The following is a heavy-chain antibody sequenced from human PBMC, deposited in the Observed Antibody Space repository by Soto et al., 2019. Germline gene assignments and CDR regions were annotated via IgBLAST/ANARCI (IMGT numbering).Heavy chain of an antibody. V-gene: IGHV3-7*01. CDR3: AREKSVLAAIGDL. D-gene: IGHD6-13*01. J-gene: IGHJ5*02. CDR1: GFMFSAYW. Sequence: GGSLRLSCAASGFMFSAYWMSWVRQAPGKGLEWVANIHGDGGKIYYVDSVKGRFTISRDNAKRSLYLQMNSLRVEDTGVNYCAREKSVLAAIGDLWGHGTLVTVSS. CDR2: IHGDGGKI.